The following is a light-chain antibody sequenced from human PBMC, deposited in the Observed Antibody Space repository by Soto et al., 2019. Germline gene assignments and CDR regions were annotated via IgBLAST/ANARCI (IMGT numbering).Light chain of an antibody. Sequence: EIVVTQSPGTLSLSPGERATLSCRASQSVSSSYLAWYQQKPGQAPRLLIYGASSRATGIPDRFSVSGSGTDCTLTISRLEPEDFAVYYCQKYGSSPPWTFGQGTTVEIK. CDR2: GAS. CDR1: QSVSSSY. V-gene: IGKV3-20*01. CDR3: QKYGSSPPWT. J-gene: IGKJ1*01.